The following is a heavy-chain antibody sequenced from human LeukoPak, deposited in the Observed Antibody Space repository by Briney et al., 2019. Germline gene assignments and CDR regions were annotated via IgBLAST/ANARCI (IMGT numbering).Heavy chain of an antibody. D-gene: IGHD4-17*01. J-gene: IGHJ4*02. Sequence: ASVKVSCKASGGTFSSYTISWVRQAPGQGLEWMGRIIPILGIANYAQKFQGRVTITADKSTSTAYMELSSLRSEDTAMCYCARDDYGDYNGYWGQGTLVTVSS. CDR2: IIPILGIA. CDR3: ARDDYGDYNGY. V-gene: IGHV1-69*04. CDR1: GGTFSSYT.